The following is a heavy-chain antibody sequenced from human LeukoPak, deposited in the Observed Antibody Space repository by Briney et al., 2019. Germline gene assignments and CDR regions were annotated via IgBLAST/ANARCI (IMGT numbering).Heavy chain of an antibody. CDR1: GFTFSSYG. CDR2: ISGSGGST. Sequence: GGSLRLSCAASGFTFSSYGMSWVRQAPGKGLEWVSAISGSGGSTYYADSVKGRFTISRDNSKNTLYLQMNSLRAEDTAVYYCAKDRWVHFDWLHYFDYWGQGTLVTVSS. J-gene: IGHJ4*02. CDR3: AKDRWVHFDWLHYFDY. V-gene: IGHV3-23*01. D-gene: IGHD3-9*01.